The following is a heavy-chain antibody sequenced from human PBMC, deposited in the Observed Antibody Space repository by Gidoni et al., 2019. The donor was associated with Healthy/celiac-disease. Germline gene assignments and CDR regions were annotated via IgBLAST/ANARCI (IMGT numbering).Heavy chain of an antibody. J-gene: IGHJ4*02. CDR1: GFTFSTYS. Sequence: EVQLVESGGGLVQPGGSLRLSCAASGFTFSTYSMTWVRQAPGKWLVWVSYISSSSSNIDYADSVKGRFNISRYNAKNSRYLQMNSLRAEDTAVYYCAFTPLGYCSSTSCYMFDYWGQGTLVTVSS. V-gene: IGHV3-48*01. CDR3: AFTPLGYCSSTSCYMFDY. D-gene: IGHD2-2*02. CDR2: ISSSSSNI.